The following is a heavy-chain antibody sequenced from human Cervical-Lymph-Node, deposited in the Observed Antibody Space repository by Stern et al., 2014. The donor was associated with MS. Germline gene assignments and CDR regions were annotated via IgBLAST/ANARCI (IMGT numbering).Heavy chain of an antibody. CDR3: ARGDPQGFAPDDY. CDR2: IGTAGDT. Sequence: EMQLVESGGGLVQPGGSLRLSCAASGFTFSSYDMHWVRQATGKGLEWVSAIGTAGDTYYPGSVKGRFTISRENAENSLYLQMNSLRAGDTAVYYCARGDPQGFAPDDYWGQGTLVTVSS. J-gene: IGHJ4*02. CDR1: GFTFSSYD. V-gene: IGHV3-13*01. D-gene: IGHD3-10*01.